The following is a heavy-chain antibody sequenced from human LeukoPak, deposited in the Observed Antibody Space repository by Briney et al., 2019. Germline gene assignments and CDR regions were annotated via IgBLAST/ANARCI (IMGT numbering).Heavy chain of an antibody. CDR2: IIPIFGTA. CDR3: ARDSNYVSYGEPNWFDP. J-gene: IGHJ5*02. Sequence: SVKVSCKASGGTFSSYAISWVRQAPGQGLEWVGGIIPIFGTANYAQKFQGRVTITTDESTSTAYMELSSLRSEDTAVYYCARDSNYVSYGEPNWFDPWGQGTLVTVSS. V-gene: IGHV1-69*05. CDR1: GGTFSSYA. D-gene: IGHD4-11*01.